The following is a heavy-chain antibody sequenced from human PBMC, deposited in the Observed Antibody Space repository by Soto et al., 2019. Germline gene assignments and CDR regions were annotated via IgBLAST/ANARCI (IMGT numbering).Heavy chain of an antibody. Sequence: GASVKVSCKASGYTFTSYGISWVRQAPGQGLEWVGWISAYNGNTNYAQKLQGRVTMTTDTSTSTAYMELRSLRSDDTAVYYCAKGPNVWGSYREYYYGMDVWGQGTTVTVSS. D-gene: IGHD3-16*02. CDR2: ISAYNGNT. V-gene: IGHV1-18*01. CDR1: GYTFTSYG. CDR3: AKGPNVWGSYREYYYGMDV. J-gene: IGHJ6*02.